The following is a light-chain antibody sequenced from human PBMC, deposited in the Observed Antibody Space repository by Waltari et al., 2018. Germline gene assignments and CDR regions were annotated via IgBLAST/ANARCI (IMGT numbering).Light chain of an antibody. V-gene: IGKV3-15*01. CDR1: QSVSTN. CDR3: QQYNSYSVT. CDR2: SAS. J-gene: IGKJ1*01. Sequence: ETVMTQSPATLSVSPGERATLSCRASQSVSTNLAWYQQKPGQAPRLLIYSASIRAAAIPARFSGSGSGTEFTLTITALQSEDFAVYYCQQYNSYSVTFGQGTKVEVK.